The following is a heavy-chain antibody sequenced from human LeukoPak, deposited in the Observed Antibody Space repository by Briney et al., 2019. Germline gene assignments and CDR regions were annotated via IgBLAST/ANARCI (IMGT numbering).Heavy chain of an antibody. J-gene: IGHJ4*02. CDR1: GGSISSYY. V-gene: IGHV4-4*09. CDR3: ARARGRCFDF. Sequence: SETLSLTCTVSGGSISSYYWSWIRQPPGKGLEWIGYMSHSGSTYYNPSLKSRVIMSVDTSKNQFSLNLSSVTAADTAVYYCARARGRCFDFWGQGTLVTVSS. CDR2: MSHSGST. D-gene: IGHD1-1*01.